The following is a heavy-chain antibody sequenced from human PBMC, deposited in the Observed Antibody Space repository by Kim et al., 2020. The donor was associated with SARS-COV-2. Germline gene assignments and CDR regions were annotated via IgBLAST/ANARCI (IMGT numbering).Heavy chain of an antibody. CDR1: GFTFSNAW. J-gene: IGHJ4*01. D-gene: IGHD2-2*01. Sequence: GGSLRLSCAASGFTFSNAWMSWVRQAPGKGLEWVGRIKSNTDGGTTDYAAPVKGRFTISRDDSKNTLYLQMNSLKTEDTAVYYCTTWYVVVPATNDYWG. V-gene: IGHV3-15*01. CDR2: IKSNTDGGTT. CDR3: TTWYVVVPATNDY.